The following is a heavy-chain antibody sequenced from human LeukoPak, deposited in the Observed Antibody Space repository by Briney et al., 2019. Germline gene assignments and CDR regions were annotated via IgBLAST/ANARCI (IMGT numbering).Heavy chain of an antibody. V-gene: IGHV3-74*01. CDR3: ARDRGCPHCGDAFDI. Sequence: RTGGSLRLSCVASGFTFSSYWMHWVRQDPRKGLVWVSRINGDGRNINYADSVRGRFTISRDNAKNTLYLQMNTLRVEDTAVYYCARDRGCPHCGDAFDIWGQGTMVTVSS. CDR2: INGDGRNI. D-gene: IGHD2-21*01. J-gene: IGHJ3*02. CDR1: GFTFSSYW.